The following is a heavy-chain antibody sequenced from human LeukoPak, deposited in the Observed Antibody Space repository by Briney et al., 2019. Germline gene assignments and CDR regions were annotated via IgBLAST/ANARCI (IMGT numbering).Heavy chain of an antibody. J-gene: IGHJ4*02. CDR2: ISAYNGHT. CDR3: ARDRYGDSTLDY. Sequence: ASVKVSCKASGYTFTSYDINWVRQAPGQGLEWMGWISAYNGHTNYAQKLQGRVTMTTDTSTSTAYMELRSLRSDDTAVYYCARDRYGDSTLDYWGQGTLVTVSS. V-gene: IGHV1-18*01. CDR1: GYTFTSYD. D-gene: IGHD4-17*01.